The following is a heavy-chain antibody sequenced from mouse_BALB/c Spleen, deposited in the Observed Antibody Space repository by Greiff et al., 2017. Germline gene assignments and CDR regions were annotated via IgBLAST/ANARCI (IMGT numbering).Heavy chain of an antibody. CDR3: TRGAWDY. CDR2: ISSGGSYT. CDR1: GFTFSSYT. V-gene: IGHV5-6-4*01. Sequence: EVQGVESGGGLVKPGGSLKLSCAASGFTFSSYTMSWVRQTPEKRLEWVATISSGGSYTYYPDSVKGRFTISRDNAKNTLYLQMSSLKSEDTAMYYCTRGAWDYWGQGTSVTVSS. J-gene: IGHJ4*01.